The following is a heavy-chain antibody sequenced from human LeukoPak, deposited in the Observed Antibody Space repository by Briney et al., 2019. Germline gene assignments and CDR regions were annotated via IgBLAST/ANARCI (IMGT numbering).Heavy chain of an antibody. CDR1: GFTFSTYW. Sequence: GGSLRLSCAASGFTFSTYWMSWVRQAPGKGLEWVANIKQDGSEKYYVDSVKGRFTISRVNARNSLYLQMNSLRAEDTAVYYCTRDYCGGDCYPYWYFGLWGRGTLVTVSS. D-gene: IGHD2-21*02. J-gene: IGHJ2*01. CDR2: IKQDGSEK. V-gene: IGHV3-7*05. CDR3: TRDYCGGDCYPYWYFGL.